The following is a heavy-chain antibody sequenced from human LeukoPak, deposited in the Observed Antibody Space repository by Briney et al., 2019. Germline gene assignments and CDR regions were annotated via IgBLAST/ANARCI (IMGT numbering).Heavy chain of an antibody. J-gene: IGHJ2*01. V-gene: IGHV4-39*01. CDR1: GGSISNINYY. CDR3: ARLPCPGGGCPYWYFDL. D-gene: IGHD2-8*02. CDR2: DYYRGNS. Sequence: SETLSLTCTVSGGSISNINYYWGWIRQPPGKDLEWIASDYYRGNSNYNPSLQSRVTISVDTSKNQFSLRLSSVTAADTAVYYCARLPCPGGGCPYWYFDLWGRGILVTVSS.